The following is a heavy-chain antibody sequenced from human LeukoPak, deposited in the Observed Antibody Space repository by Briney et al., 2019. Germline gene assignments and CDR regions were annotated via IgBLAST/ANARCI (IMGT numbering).Heavy chain of an antibody. CDR1: GGSISSGGYS. Sequence: PSQTLSLTCAVSGGSISSGGYSWSWIRQPPGKGLEWIGYIYHSGSTYYSPSLKSRVTLSVDRSKNQFSLKLSSVTAADTAVYYCARVYSDYVDYWGQGTLVTVSS. J-gene: IGHJ4*02. V-gene: IGHV4-30-2*01. CDR3: ARVYSDYVDY. CDR2: IYHSGST. D-gene: IGHD1-26*01.